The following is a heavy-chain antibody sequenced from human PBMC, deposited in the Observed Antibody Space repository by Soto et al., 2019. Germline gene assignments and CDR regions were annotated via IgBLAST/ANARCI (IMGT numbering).Heavy chain of an antibody. CDR2: IWYDGSNK. Sequence: GGSLRLSCAASGFTFSSYGMHWVRQAPGKGLEWVAVIWYDGSNKYFADSVKGRFTISGDNSKNTLYLQMNSQTAVDTAVYYCAREGFGSRKTRDYPNWGWLDPWGQGTLVTVSS. D-gene: IGHD4-17*01. J-gene: IGHJ5*02. V-gene: IGHV3-33*01. CDR1: GFTFSSYG. CDR3: AREGFGSRKTRDYPNWGWLDP.